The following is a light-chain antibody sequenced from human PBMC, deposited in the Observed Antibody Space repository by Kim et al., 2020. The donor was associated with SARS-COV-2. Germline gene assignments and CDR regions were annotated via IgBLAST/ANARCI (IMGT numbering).Light chain of an antibody. CDR1: QSMRNY. CDR2: ATS. CDR3: QQSYSSPRG. J-gene: IGKJ2*03. V-gene: IGKV1-39*01. Sequence: ASVGDRGAIHCRASQSMRNYLNWYQQKPGKAPKLLIYATSTLKSGVPSRFSGSGSGTDFTLTISSLQPEDFATYYCQQSYSSPRGFGQGTKLEI.